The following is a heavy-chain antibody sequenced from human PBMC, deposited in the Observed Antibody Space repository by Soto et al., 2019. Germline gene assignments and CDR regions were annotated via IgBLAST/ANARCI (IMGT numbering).Heavy chain of an antibody. CDR2: ISSSGGST. J-gene: IGHJ4*02. CDR3: VKDRNSFFDWFLDY. Sequence: GGSLRLSCSASGFTFSSYAMHWVRQAPGKGLEYVSAISSSGGSTYYPDSVNGRFTISRDNSKNTSYLQMSSLRAEDTAVYYCVKDRNSFFDWFLDYWGQGTLVTVSS. V-gene: IGHV3-64D*06. CDR1: GFTFSSYA. D-gene: IGHD3-9*01.